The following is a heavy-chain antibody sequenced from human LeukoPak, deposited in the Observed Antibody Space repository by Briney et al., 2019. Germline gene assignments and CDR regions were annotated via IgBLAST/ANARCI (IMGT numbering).Heavy chain of an antibody. V-gene: IGHV1-69*13. CDR1: GGTFSSYA. CDR2: IIPIFGTA. J-gene: IGHJ6*03. D-gene: IGHD2-2*01. Sequence: SVKVSCKASGGTFSSYAISWVRQAPGQGLEWMGGIIPIFGTANYAQKFQGRVTITADESTSTAYMELSSLRSEDTAVYYCARGPTDCSSTSCSLGTNYSDLYSYYYMDVWGKGTTVTVSS. CDR3: ARGPTDCSSTSCSLGTNYSDLYSYYYMDV.